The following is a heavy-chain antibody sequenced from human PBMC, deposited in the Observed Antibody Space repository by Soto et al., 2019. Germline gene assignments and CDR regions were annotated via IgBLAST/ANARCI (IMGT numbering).Heavy chain of an antibody. V-gene: IGHV4-39*01. CDR2: VYYSGTS. Sequence: QVHLQESGPRLVEPSETLSLTCSVSGDSIRTSGHYWGWVRHPQGKGLEWIGRVYYSGTSSRKPSLKHRRTMSIATSRTQFSLRSTSVTAADTAIFYSARPATVATPAAFQVWSQGPLVTVSS. CDR3: ARPATVATPAAFQV. J-gene: IGHJ3*01. CDR1: GDSIRTSGHY. D-gene: IGHD6-19*01.